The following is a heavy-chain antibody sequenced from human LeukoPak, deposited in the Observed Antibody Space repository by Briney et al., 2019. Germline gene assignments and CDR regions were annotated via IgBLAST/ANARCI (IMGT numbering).Heavy chain of an antibody. CDR1: GGTFSSYA. Sequence: SVKVSCKASGGTFSSYAISWVRQAPGQGLEWMGRIIPILGIANYAQKFQGRVTMTRDTSTSTAYMELSSLGSEDTAVYYCARDTDDLDIWGQGTMVTVSS. CDR2: IIPILGIA. CDR3: ARDTDDLDI. J-gene: IGHJ3*02. V-gene: IGHV1-69*04.